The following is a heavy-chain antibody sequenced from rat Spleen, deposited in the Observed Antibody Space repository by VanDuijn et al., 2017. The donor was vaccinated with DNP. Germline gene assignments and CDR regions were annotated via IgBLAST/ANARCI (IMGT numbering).Heavy chain of an antibody. V-gene: IGHV3-1*01. Sequence: EVQLQESGPGLVKPSQSLSLTCSVTGYSITGNYWAWIRKLPGNKMEWIGYISHSDSTGYNPSLNSRISITRDTSKNQFFLQLNSVSPEDMATYYCARWEGDHFDYWGQGVMVTVSS. J-gene: IGHJ2*01. D-gene: IGHD1-11*01. CDR2: ISHSDST. CDR3: ARWEGDHFDY. CDR1: GYSITGNY.